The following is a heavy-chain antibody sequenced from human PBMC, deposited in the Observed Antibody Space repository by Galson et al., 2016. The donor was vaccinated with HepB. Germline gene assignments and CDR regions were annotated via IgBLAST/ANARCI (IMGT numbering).Heavy chain of an antibody. CDR1: GYTFTNYH. J-gene: IGHJ6*02. V-gene: IGHV1-46*01. CDR2: INPSGGSP. D-gene: IGHD6-13*01. CDR3: AKDWREAADSGFYFYGMDV. Sequence: SVKVSCKASGYTFTNYHIHWVRQAPGQGLEWMGIINPSGGSPSYAQKFQDRVILTRDTSTSTVYMGMSSLRSEETAVYYCAKDWREAADSGFYFYGMDVWGQGTTVTVSS.